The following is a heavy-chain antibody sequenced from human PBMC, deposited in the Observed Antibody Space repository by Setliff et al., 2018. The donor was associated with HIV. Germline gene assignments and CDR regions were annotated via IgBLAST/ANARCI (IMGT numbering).Heavy chain of an antibody. D-gene: IGHD3-22*01. CDR3: ARHAGSRGYYPRPFDY. V-gene: IGHV4-59*08. Sequence: SETLSLTCTVSGGSISNYYWSWIRQPPGKGLEWIGCGYYSGITHYNPSLKSRVTISVDTSKSLFSLKLGSVTAADTAVYYCARHAGSRGYYPRPFDYWGQGTLVTVSS. CDR2: GYYSGIT. J-gene: IGHJ4*02. CDR1: GGSISNYY.